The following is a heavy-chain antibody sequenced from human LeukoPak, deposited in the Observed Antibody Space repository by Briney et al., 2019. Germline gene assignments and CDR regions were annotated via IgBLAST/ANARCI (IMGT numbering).Heavy chain of an antibody. CDR2: ISGSGGGT. J-gene: IGHJ4*02. V-gene: IGHV3-23*01. D-gene: IGHD5-18*01. CDR3: AKDTTMVTDYYFGY. CDR1: GFTFSSYS. Sequence: GGSLRLSCAASGFTFSSYSMSSVRQAPGKGLESVSVISGSGGGTYFADSVKGRFTISRDNSKNTLYLQMNSLRAEDTAVYYCAKDTTMVTDYYFGYWGQGTLVTVSS.